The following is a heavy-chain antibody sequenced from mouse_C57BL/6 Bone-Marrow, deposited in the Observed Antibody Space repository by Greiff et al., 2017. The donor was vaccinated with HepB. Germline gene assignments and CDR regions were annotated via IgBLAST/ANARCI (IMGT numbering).Heavy chain of an antibody. CDR3: AREGITTVVGDY. CDR1: GYTFTSYW. D-gene: IGHD1-1*01. CDR2: IDPSDSYT. Sequence: QVQLQQPGAELVMPGASVKLSCKASGYTFTSYWMHWVKQRPGQGLEWIGEIDPSDSYTNYNQKFKGKSTLTVDKSSSTAYMKLSSLTSEDSAVYYCAREGITTVVGDYWGQGTTLTVSS. V-gene: IGHV1-69*01. J-gene: IGHJ2*01.